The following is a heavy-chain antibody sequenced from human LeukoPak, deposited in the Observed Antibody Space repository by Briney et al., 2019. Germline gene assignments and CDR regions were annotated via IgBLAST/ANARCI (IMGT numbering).Heavy chain of an antibody. CDR3: ARNTAAGLFDY. V-gene: IGHV3-20*01. J-gene: IGHJ4*02. Sequence: PGGSLRLSCAASGFTFDDYGMSWVRQAPGKGLDWVSGINWNGGSTGYADPVKGRFTISRDNAKNSLYLQMNSLRAEDTALYHCARNTAAGLFDYWGQGTLVTVSS. CDR2: INWNGGST. D-gene: IGHD6-13*01. CDR1: GFTFDDYG.